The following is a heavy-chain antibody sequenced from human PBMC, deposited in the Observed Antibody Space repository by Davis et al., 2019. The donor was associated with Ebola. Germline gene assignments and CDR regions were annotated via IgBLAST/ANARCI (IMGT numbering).Heavy chain of an antibody. D-gene: IGHD4-17*01. V-gene: IGHV5-51*01. CDR3: ARGYGDPGDWFDP. Sequence: PGGSLRLSCKGYGDSFTTYWIGWVRQKPGKGLEWMGIIYPGDSRTRYSPSFQGQVTISAEKSITTAYLQWSSLKASDSAMYYCARGYGDPGDWFDPWGQGTLVTVSS. J-gene: IGHJ5*02. CDR2: IYPGDSRT. CDR1: GDSFTTYW.